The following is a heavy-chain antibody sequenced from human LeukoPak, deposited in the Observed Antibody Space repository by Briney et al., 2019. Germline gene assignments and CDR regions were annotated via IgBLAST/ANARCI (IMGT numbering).Heavy chain of an antibody. Sequence: SETLSLTCTVSGGSISSYCWSWIRQPPGKGLEWIGYIYYSGSTNYNPSLKSRVTISVDTSKNQFSLKLSSVTAADTAVYYCARDSAAAGFDYWGQGTLVTVSS. D-gene: IGHD6-13*01. CDR2: IYYSGST. CDR1: GGSISSYC. CDR3: ARDSAAAGFDY. V-gene: IGHV4-59*01. J-gene: IGHJ4*02.